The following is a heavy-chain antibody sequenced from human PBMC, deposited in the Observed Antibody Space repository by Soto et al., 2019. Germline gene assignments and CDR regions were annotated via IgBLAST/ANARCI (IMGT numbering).Heavy chain of an antibody. CDR2: VYYRGRS. CDR3: VSQRTSVLTQAYFDY. V-gene: IGHV4-39*01. D-gene: IGHD2-8*01. CDR1: VDSVSNSNYY. Sequence: SETLSLTCTVSVDSVSNSNYYWGWIRQSPGKGLEWIGSVYYRGRSYSKSSVKSRVTISVDTSKNQFSLNLNSVTASDTAVYYCVSQRTSVLTQAYFDYWGPGALVPVSS. J-gene: IGHJ4*02.